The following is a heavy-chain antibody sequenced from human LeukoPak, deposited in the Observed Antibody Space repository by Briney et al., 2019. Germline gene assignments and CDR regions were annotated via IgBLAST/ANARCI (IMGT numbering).Heavy chain of an antibody. J-gene: IGHJ6*03. CDR2: ISSSSTYI. CDR3: ARTTVTSYSYYYMDV. CDR1: GFTFSSYT. D-gene: IGHD4-17*01. V-gene: IGHV3-21*01. Sequence: PGGSLRLSCAASGFTFSSYTMNWVRQAPGKGLEWVSSISSSSTYIYYADSVKGRFTISRDNAKNSLYLQMNSLRAEDTAVYYCARTTVTSYSYYYMDVWGKGTTVTVSS.